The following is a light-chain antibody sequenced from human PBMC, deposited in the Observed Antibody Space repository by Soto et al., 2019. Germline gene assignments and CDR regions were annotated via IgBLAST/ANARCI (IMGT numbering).Light chain of an antibody. CDR1: QSISNW. CDR2: HAS. CDR3: QQYNNWPWT. J-gene: IGKJ1*01. V-gene: IGKV1-5*01. Sequence: DIQMTQSPSTLPASVGDRVTITCRASQSISNWLAWYQQKPGTAPKVLIYHASNLQSGVPSRFSGSGSGTDFTLTISSLQSEDFAVYYCQQYNNWPWTFGQGTKVDIK.